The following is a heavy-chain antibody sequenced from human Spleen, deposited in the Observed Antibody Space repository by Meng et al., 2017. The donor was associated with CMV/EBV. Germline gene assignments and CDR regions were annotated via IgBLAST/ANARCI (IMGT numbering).Heavy chain of an antibody. J-gene: IGHJ5*02. CDR2: IYYSGST. Sequence: SRYYWGWIRQPPGKVLEWIGSIYYSGSTYYNPSLKSRVTISVDTSKNQFSLKLSSVTAADTAVYYCARDPSPSYDFWSGYYGNWFDPWGQGTLVTVSS. CDR3: ARDPSPSYDFWSGYYGNWFDP. D-gene: IGHD3-3*01. V-gene: IGHV4-39*07. CDR1: SRYY.